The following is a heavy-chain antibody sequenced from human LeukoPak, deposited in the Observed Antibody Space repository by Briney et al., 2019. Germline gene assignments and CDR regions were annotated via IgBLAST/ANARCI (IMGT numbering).Heavy chain of an antibody. Sequence: SETLSLTCTVSGGSISSYYWSWIRQPAGKGLEWIGRIYTSGSTNYNPSLKSRVTMSVDTSKNQFPLKLSSVTAADTAVYYCARDHVTMVRGVINNNWFDPWGQGTLVTVSS. CDR3: ARDHVTMVRGVINNNWFDP. D-gene: IGHD3-10*01. J-gene: IGHJ5*02. V-gene: IGHV4-4*07. CDR2: IYTSGST. CDR1: GGSISSYY.